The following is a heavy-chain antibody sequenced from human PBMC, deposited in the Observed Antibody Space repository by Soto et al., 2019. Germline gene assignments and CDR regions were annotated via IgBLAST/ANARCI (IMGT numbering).Heavy chain of an antibody. D-gene: IGHD3-10*01. Sequence: QVQLQESGPRLVKPSETLSLTCTVSGGSLRSYYCSWFRQHPGKGLEWVGYINYSGGTFYNPSLKSRVTMSEDTSNNQYSLMVKSVTATDTAVYYCARQGFGELHGLVDVWGQGTTVTVSS. CDR2: INYSGGT. CDR1: GGSLRSYY. V-gene: IGHV4-59*08. CDR3: ARQGFGELHGLVDV. J-gene: IGHJ6*02.